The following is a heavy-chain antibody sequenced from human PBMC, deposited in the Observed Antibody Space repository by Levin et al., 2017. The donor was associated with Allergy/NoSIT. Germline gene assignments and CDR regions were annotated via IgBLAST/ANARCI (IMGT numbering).Heavy chain of an antibody. D-gene: IGHD3-16*01. V-gene: IGHV5-51*01. CDR3: ARHPRRGGPDY. CDR2: IYPGDSDT. J-gene: IGHJ4*02. CDR1: GYSFTSYW. Sequence: ASVKVSCKGSGYSFTSYWIGWVRQMPGKGLEWMGIIYPGDSDTRYSPSFQGQVTISADKSISTAYLQWSSLKASDTAMYYCARHPRRGGPDYWGQGTLVTVSA.